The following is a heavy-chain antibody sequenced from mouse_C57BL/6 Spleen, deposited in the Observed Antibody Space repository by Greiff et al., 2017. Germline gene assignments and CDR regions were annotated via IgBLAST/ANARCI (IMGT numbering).Heavy chain of an antibody. Sequence: EVKLMESGGGLVKPGGSLKLSCAASGFTFSSYAMSWVRQTPEKRLEWVATISDGGSYTYYPDNVKGRCTISRDNAKNNRYQQMSHLKSEDTAMYYGAREGVLNYFDYWGQGTTLTVSS. J-gene: IGHJ2*01. D-gene: IGHD5-1*01. CDR3: AREGVLNYFDY. V-gene: IGHV5-4*01. CDR1: GFTFSSYA. CDR2: ISDGGSYT.